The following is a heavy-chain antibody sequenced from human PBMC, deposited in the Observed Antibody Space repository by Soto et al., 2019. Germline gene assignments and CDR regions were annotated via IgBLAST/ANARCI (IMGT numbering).Heavy chain of an antibody. D-gene: IGHD4-4*01. Sequence: QVQLVQSESEVRKPGASVKVSCRASGYTFTSYGISWLRQAPGQGLEWMGWISAYNGNTNYAQRLQGRVTMTTDTSTNTAYMELRSLKSDDTAVYYCAREAFLGTVSLGYWGQETRVIVSS. J-gene: IGHJ4*02. CDR3: AREAFLGTVSLGY. CDR1: GYTFTSYG. V-gene: IGHV1-18*01. CDR2: ISAYNGNT.